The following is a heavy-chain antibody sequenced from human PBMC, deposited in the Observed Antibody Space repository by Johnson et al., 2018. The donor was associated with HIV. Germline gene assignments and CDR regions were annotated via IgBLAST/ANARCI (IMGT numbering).Heavy chain of an antibody. CDR3: ARVAAGSSGYYRDAFDI. CDR2: IGSAGDT. Sequence: VQLVEYGGGLVQPGGSLTLSCAASGFTFSSYDMHWVRQPTGKGLEWVSAIGSAGDTYYPDSVKGRFTISRENAKNSLYLEMNSLRAGDTAVYYCARVAAGSSGYYRDAFDIWGQGTLVTVSS. CDR1: GFTFSSYD. J-gene: IGHJ3*02. V-gene: IGHV3-13*01. D-gene: IGHD3-22*01.